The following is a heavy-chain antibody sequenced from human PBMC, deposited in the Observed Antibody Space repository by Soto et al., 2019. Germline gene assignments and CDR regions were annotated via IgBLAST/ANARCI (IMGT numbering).Heavy chain of an antibody. V-gene: IGHV3-23*01. D-gene: IGHD3-16*01. J-gene: IGHJ6*02. CDR3: AVSAMITLGGALMDV. Sequence: GGSLRLSCAASGFTFSSYAMSWVRQAPGKGLEWASAISGSGGSTYYADSVKGRFTISRDNSKNTLYLQMNSLRAEDTAVYYCAVSAMITLGGALMDVWGQGTTVTVSS. CDR2: ISGSGGST. CDR1: GFTFSSYA.